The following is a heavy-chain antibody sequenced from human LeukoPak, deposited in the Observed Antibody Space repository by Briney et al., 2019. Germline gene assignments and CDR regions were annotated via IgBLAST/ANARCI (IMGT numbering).Heavy chain of an antibody. Sequence: GGSLRLSCAASGFSLKTYNMNWVRQAPGKGLEWVSSMTCSRYIYYADSVKGRFTISRDDANNLVFLQMHSLRAEDTAIYYCTRDQFFDYDNDDAFDVWGQGTKVIVSS. V-gene: IGHV3-21*04. CDR2: MTCSRYI. CDR1: GFSLKTYN. D-gene: IGHD3-22*01. CDR3: TRDQFFDYDNDDAFDV. J-gene: IGHJ3*01.